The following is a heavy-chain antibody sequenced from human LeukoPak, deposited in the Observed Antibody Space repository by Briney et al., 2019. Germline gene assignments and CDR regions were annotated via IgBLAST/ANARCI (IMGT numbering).Heavy chain of an antibody. CDR3: ASRILTGVYYYGMDV. CDR1: GGSLSSGDYY. V-gene: IGHV4-30-4*01. CDR2: IYYSGST. D-gene: IGHD3-9*01. J-gene: IGHJ6*04. Sequence: SETLSLTCTVSGGSLSSGDYYWSWIRQPPGKGLEWIGYIYYSGSTYYNPSLKSRVTISVDTSKNQFSLKLSSVTAADTAVYYCASRILTGVYYYGMDVWGKGTTVTVSS.